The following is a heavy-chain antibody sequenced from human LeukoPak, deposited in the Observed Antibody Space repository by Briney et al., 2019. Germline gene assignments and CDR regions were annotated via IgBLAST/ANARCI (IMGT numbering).Heavy chain of an antibody. V-gene: IGHV3-23*01. CDR3: ARGGGAHLPFDY. J-gene: IGHJ4*02. CDR1: GFSFNNYA. D-gene: IGHD1-26*01. CDR2: ITDNGYDT. Sequence: GGSLRLSCAASGFSFNNYAVTWVRQAPGKGLEWVSSITDNGYDTYYADSMKGRFTISTDISESTLSLQMNSLRAEDTALYYCARGGGAHLPFDYWGRGLLVTVS.